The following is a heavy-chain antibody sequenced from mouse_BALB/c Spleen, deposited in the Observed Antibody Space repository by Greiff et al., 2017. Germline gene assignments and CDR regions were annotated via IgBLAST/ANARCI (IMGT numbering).Heavy chain of an antibody. CDR3: ARDRYDGGYAMDY. V-gene: IGHV2-6-7*01. D-gene: IGHD2-14*01. Sequence: QVHVKQSGPGLVAPSQSLSITCTVSGFSLTGYGVNWVRQPPGKGLEWLGMIWGDGSTDYNSALKSRLSISKDNSKSQVFLKMNSLQTDDTARYYCARDRYDGGYAMDYWGQGTSVTVSS. J-gene: IGHJ4*01. CDR2: IWGDGST. CDR1: GFSLTGYG.